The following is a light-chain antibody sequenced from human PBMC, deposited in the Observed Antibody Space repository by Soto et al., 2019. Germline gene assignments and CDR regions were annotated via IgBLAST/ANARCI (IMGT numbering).Light chain of an antibody. Sequence: QSALTQPASVSGSPGQSITISCTGTSSDVGGYNYVSWCQQHPGKAPKLMIYEVSNRPSGVSNRFSGSKSGNTASLTISGLQAEDEADYYCSSYTSSSTLYVVFGGGTKLTVL. CDR1: SSDVGGYNY. CDR2: EVS. V-gene: IGLV2-14*01. J-gene: IGLJ2*01. CDR3: SSYTSSSTLYVV.